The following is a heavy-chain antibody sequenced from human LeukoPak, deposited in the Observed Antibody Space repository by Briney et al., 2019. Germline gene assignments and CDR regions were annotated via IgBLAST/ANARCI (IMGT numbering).Heavy chain of an antibody. CDR3: AKAVMVAATHFDY. CDR2: ISWNSDSI. CDR1: GFTFDDYA. D-gene: IGHD2-15*01. J-gene: IGHJ4*02. Sequence: GGSLRLSCAASGFTFDDYAMHWVRQAPGKGLEWVSGISWNSDSIGYADSVKGRFTISRDNAKNSLYLQMNSLRAEDTALYYCAKAVMVAATHFDYWGQGTLVTVSS. V-gene: IGHV3-9*01.